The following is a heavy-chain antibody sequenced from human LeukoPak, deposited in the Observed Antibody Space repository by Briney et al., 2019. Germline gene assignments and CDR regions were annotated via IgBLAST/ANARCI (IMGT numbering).Heavy chain of an antibody. Sequence: ASVKVSFKASGYTFTGYYMHWVRQAPGQGLEWMGWINPNSGGINYAQKFQGRVTMTRDTSISTAYMELSRLRSDDTAVYYCARESGIWKMTTVTTLDYWGQGTLVTVSS. J-gene: IGHJ4*02. CDR2: INPNSGGI. CDR1: GYTFTGYY. V-gene: IGHV1-2*02. CDR3: ARESGIWKMTTVTTLDY. D-gene: IGHD4-11*01.